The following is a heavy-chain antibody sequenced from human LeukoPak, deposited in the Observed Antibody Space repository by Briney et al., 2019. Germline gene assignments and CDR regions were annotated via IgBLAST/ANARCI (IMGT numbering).Heavy chain of an antibody. V-gene: IGHV1-18*01. CDR3: ARTPRGLPSFNWFDP. J-gene: IGHJ5*02. CDR2: ISPYNGNT. CDR1: GYTFTSYG. D-gene: IGHD3-10*01. Sequence: GASVKVSCKASGYTFTSYGINWVRQAPGQGLEWVGWISPYNGNTNSAQKLQGRVTMTTDTSTTTAYMELRSLRSDDTAVYYSARTPRGLPSFNWFDPWGQGTLVTVSS.